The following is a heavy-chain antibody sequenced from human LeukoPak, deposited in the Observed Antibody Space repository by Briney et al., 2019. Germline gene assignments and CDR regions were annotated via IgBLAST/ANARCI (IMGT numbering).Heavy chain of an antibody. J-gene: IGHJ3*02. Sequence: GGSLRLSCAASGFTFSSYWMSWVHQAPGKGLEWVAVISYDGSNKYYADSVKGRFTISRDNSKSTLYLQMNSLRAEDTAVYYCAKAEGDDDAFDIWGQGTTVTVSS. CDR1: GFTFSSYW. CDR2: ISYDGSNK. CDR3: AKAEGDDDAFDI. D-gene: IGHD2-21*02. V-gene: IGHV3-30*18.